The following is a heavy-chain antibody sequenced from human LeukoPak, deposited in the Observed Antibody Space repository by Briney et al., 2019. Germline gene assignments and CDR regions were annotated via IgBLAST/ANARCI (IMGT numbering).Heavy chain of an antibody. CDR3: AKSGPPYSGSYLDY. D-gene: IGHD1-26*01. CDR1: GFTFSSYG. V-gene: IGHV3-30*02. Sequence: GGSLRLSCAASGFTFSSYGMHWVRQAPGKGLKWVAFIRYDGSNKYYADSVKGRFTISRDNSKNTLYLQMNSLRAEDTAVYYCAKSGPPYSGSYLDYWGQGTLVTVSS. J-gene: IGHJ4*02. CDR2: IRYDGSNK.